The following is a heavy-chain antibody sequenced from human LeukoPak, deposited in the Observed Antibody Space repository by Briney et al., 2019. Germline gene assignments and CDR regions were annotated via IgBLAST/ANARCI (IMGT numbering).Heavy chain of an antibody. CDR2: IYTSGIT. Sequence: PSETLSLTCTVSGGSISNYYRSWIRQPAGKGLEWIGRIYTSGITNYNPSLKSRLTMSIDTSKNQFSLKLSSVTAADTAVYYCARTAYCGGDCYSFDFWGQGTLVTVSS. V-gene: IGHV4-4*07. CDR1: GGSISNYY. D-gene: IGHD2-21*02. CDR3: ARTAYCGGDCYSFDF. J-gene: IGHJ4*02.